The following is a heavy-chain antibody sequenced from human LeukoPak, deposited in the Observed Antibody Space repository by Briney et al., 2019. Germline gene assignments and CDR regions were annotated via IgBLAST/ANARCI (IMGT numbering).Heavy chain of an antibody. Sequence: PGGSLRLSCAASGFTFDDYAMHWFRQAPVKGLEWASGISWNSGSIGYADSVKGRFTISRDNAKNSLYLQMNSLRAEDMALYYCAKGYCSSTSCYEFDYWGQGTLVTVSS. CDR2: ISWNSGSI. CDR3: AKGYCSSTSCYEFDY. CDR1: GFTFDDYA. D-gene: IGHD2-2*01. J-gene: IGHJ4*02. V-gene: IGHV3-9*03.